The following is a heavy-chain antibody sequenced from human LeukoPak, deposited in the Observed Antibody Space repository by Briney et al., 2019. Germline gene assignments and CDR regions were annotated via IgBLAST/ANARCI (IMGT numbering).Heavy chain of an antibody. V-gene: IGHV4-34*01. D-gene: IGHD5-12*01. Sequence: SETLSLTCAVYGGSFSGYYWSWIRQPPGKGLEWIGEINHSGRTNYYPSLKSRVTISVDTSKNQFSLKLSSVTAADTAVYYCARGYDADLYYYYGMDVWGQGTTVTVSS. CDR3: ARGYDADLYYYYGMDV. J-gene: IGHJ6*02. CDR2: INHSGRT. CDR1: GGSFSGYY.